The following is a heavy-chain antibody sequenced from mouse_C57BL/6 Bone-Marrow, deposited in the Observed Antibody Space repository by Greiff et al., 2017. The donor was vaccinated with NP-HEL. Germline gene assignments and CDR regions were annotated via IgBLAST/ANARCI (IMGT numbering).Heavy chain of an antibody. CDR1: GYTFTSYT. V-gene: IGHV1-4*01. CDR2: INPSSGYT. Sequence: VQLQQSGAELARPGASVKMSCKASGYTFTSYTMHWVKQRPGQGLEWIGYINPSSGYTKYNQKFKDKATLTADKSSSTAYMQLSSLTSEDSAVYYCARLTLRLYGGMDYWGQGTSVTVSS. J-gene: IGHJ4*01. D-gene: IGHD1-1*01. CDR3: ARLTLRLYGGMDY.